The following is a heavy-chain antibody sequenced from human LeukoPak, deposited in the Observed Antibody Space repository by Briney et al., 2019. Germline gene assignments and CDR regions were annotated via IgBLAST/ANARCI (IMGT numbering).Heavy chain of an antibody. D-gene: IGHD6-13*01. Sequence: ASVKVSCKASGYTFTSYYMRWVRQAPGQGLEWMGIINPSGGSTSYAQKFQGRVTMTRDTSTSTVYMELSSLRSEDTAVYYCARDRIAAAGGDAFDIWGQGTMVTVSS. V-gene: IGHV1-46*01. CDR3: ARDRIAAAGGDAFDI. J-gene: IGHJ3*02. CDR2: INPSGGST. CDR1: GYTFTSYY.